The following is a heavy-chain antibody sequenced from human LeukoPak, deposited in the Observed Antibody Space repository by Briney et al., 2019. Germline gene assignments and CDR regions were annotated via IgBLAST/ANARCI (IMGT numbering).Heavy chain of an antibody. Sequence: SSETLSLTCAVYGGSFSGYYWSWIRQPPGKGLEWIGEINHSGSTNYNPSLKSRVTISVDTSKNQFSLKLSSVTAADTAVYYCARVGVGYFGSSDYYRPDAFDIWGQGTMVTVSS. V-gene: IGHV4-34*01. D-gene: IGHD3-22*01. CDR3: ARVGVGYFGSSDYYRPDAFDI. CDR1: GGSFSGYY. J-gene: IGHJ3*02. CDR2: INHSGST.